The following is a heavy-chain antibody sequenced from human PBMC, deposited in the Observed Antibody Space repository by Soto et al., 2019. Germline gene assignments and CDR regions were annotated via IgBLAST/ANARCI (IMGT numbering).Heavy chain of an antibody. CDR2: ISGSGGST. CDR1: GFTFSSYA. Sequence: EGSMRLSCAASGFTFSSYAMSWVRQAPGKGLEWVSAISGSGGSTYYADSVKGRFTISRDNSKNTLYLQMNSLRAEDTAVYYCAKDSSGRASGYYYYGMDVWGQGTTVTVSS. J-gene: IGHJ6*02. D-gene: IGHD1-26*01. CDR3: AKDSSGRASGYYYYGMDV. V-gene: IGHV3-23*01.